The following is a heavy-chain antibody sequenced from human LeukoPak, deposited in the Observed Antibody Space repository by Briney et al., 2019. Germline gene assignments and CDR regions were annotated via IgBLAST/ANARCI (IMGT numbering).Heavy chain of an antibody. J-gene: IGHJ6*03. V-gene: IGHV5-51*01. CDR2: IYPGDSDT. D-gene: IGHD2-2*01. Sequence: GESLKISCKASGYSFTSYWIGWVRQMPGKGLEWMGIIYPGDSDTRYSPSFQGQVTISADKSISTAYLQWSSLKASDTAMYYCARAYCSSTSCHYYYYMDVWGKGTTVTVSS. CDR1: GYSFTSYW. CDR3: ARAYCSSTSCHYYYYMDV.